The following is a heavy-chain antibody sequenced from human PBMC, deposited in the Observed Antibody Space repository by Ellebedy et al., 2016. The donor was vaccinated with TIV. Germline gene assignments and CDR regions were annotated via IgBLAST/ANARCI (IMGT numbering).Heavy chain of an antibody. J-gene: IGHJ4*02. CDR3: ARSGSYYGRFDY. V-gene: IGHV3-7*03. CDR2: IKQDGSER. Sequence: GESLKISXTGSGFTFSYYWMSWIRQAPGKGLEWVANIKQDGSERYYVDSVKGRFSISRDDAKTSLYLQMNSLRAEDTALYYCARSGSYYGRFDYWGQGTLVTVSS. D-gene: IGHD1-26*01. CDR1: GFTFSYYW.